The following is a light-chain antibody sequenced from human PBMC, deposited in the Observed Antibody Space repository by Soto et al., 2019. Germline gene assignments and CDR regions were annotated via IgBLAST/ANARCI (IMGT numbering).Light chain of an antibody. J-gene: IGKJ1*01. CDR2: DAS. CDR3: QQYNSYSPT. V-gene: IGKV3-20*01. CDR1: ERIPSGF. Sequence: IVLTQSPGTLSLSPGERATLSCRASERIPSGFLAWYQQKHGQAPRLLMYDASVRAPGTPDRFSGRGSETEFTLTISGLQPGDSATYYCQQYNSYSPTFGQGTKVDIK.